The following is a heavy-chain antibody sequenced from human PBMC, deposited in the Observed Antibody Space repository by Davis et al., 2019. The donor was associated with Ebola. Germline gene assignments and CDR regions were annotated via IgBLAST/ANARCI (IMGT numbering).Heavy chain of an antibody. J-gene: IGHJ6*02. CDR3: ASHRRNDYYYYGMDV. D-gene: IGHD1-14*01. CDR1: GYTFTYRY. CDR2: ITPFNGNT. Sequence: SVTVSCKASGYTFTYRYLHWVRQAPGQALEWMGWITPFNGNTNYAQKFQDRVTITRDRSMSTAYMELSSLRSEDTAMYYCASHRRNDYYYYGMDVWGQGTTVTVSS. V-gene: IGHV1-45*02.